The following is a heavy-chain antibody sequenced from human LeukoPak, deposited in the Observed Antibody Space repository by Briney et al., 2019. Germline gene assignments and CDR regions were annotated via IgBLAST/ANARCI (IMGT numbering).Heavy chain of an antibody. CDR1: GGSISSYY. J-gene: IGHJ4*02. Sequence: KPSETLSLTCTVSGGSISSYYWSWIRHPPGKGLEWIGYIYYSGSTNYNPSLKSRVTISVDTSKNQSSLKLSSVTAADTAVYYCARGWAHDLAVAGLPFDYWGQGTLVTVSS. CDR3: ARGWAHDLAVAGLPFDY. V-gene: IGHV4-59*01. D-gene: IGHD6-19*01. CDR2: IYYSGST.